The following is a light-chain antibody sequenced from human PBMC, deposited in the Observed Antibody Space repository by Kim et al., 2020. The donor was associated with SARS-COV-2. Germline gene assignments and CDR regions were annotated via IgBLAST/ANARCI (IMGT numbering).Light chain of an antibody. J-gene: IGKJ2*01. CDR3: QQANTFPFT. V-gene: IGKV1-12*01. Sequence: DIQMTQSPSSVSASVGDRVTITCRASQGVSSYLAWYQQRPGKAPELLIYSVSTLQRGVPSRFSGSGSGTDFTLTISSLQPEDFATYYCQQANTFPFTFGQGPKLEI. CDR2: SVS. CDR1: QGVSSY.